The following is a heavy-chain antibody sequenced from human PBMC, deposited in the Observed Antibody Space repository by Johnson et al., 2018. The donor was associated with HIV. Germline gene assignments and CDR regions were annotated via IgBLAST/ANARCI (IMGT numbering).Heavy chain of an antibody. CDR1: GFTFDDYG. D-gene: IGHD2-21*02. V-gene: IGHV3-20*04. J-gene: IGHJ3*01. Sequence: VQLVESGGSVVRPGGSLRLSCAGSGFTFDDYGLSWVRQAPGKGLEWVAGMNWNGGSTGYADSVKGRYIISRDNAKRSLYLQMNGLRVEDTAIYYCARGRPWGWGRGRDAFDVWGQGTMVTVSS. CDR2: MNWNGGST. CDR3: ARGRPWGWGRGRDAFDV.